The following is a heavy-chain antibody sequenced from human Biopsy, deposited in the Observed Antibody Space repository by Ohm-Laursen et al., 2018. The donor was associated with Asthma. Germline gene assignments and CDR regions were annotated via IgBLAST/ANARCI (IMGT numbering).Heavy chain of an antibody. CDR2: IMTVFGTT. J-gene: IGHJ6*02. CDR3: ARCQVGYSSGWSLLLKKIYYSGMDV. V-gene: IGHV1-69*13. CDR1: GGTFSNFA. Sequence: SVKVSCNAPGGTFSNFAISWVRQAPGQGLEWLGGIMTVFGTTNYAQKFQGRVTITAAESTSTAYMEVTSLRSEDTAIYYCARCQVGYSSGWSLLLKKIYYSGMDVWGQGTAVTVSS. D-gene: IGHD6-19*01.